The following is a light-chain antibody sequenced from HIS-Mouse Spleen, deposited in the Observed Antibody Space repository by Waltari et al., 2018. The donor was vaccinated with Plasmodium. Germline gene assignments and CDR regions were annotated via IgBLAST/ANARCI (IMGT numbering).Light chain of an antibody. CDR3: QQYNNWPFT. J-gene: IGKJ3*01. CDR2: GAS. Sequence: EIVMTQSPATLPVSPGERAPLSCRASQSVSSNLAWYQQKPGHAPRLLIYGASTRATGIPARFSGSGSGTEFTLTISSLQSEDFAVYYCQQYNNWPFTFGPGTKVDIK. V-gene: IGKV3-15*01. CDR1: QSVSSN.